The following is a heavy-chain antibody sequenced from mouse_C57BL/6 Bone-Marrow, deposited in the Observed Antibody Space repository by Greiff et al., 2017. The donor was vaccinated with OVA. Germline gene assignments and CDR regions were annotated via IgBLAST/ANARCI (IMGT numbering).Heavy chain of an antibody. CDR1: GYTFTDYY. CDR2: INPNNGGT. V-gene: IGHV1-26*01. J-gene: IGHJ3*01. CDR3: ARRVYDYDEAAWFAY. D-gene: IGHD2-4*01. Sequence: EVQLQQSGPELVKPGASVKISCKASGYTFTDYYMNWVKQSHGKSLEWIGDINPNNGGTSYNQKFKGKATLTVDKSSSTAYMELRSLTSEDSAVYYCARRVYDYDEAAWFAYWGQGTLVTVSA.